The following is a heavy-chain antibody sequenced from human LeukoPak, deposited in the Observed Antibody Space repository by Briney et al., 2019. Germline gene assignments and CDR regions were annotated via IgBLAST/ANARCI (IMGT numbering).Heavy chain of an antibody. CDR2: ISEDGTNK. CDR1: GFTFSRYT. CDR3: WSGDFRC. J-gene: IGHJ4*02. D-gene: IGHD3/OR15-3a*01. Sequence: GRSLRLSCAVSGFTFSRYTMHRVRQAPAQGLESVTVISEDGTNKFFAESVKGRFTLSRDNYKNMLLLHMTSLRRQDTAVYYFWSGDFRCWGQGTLVTVSS. V-gene: IGHV3-30*04.